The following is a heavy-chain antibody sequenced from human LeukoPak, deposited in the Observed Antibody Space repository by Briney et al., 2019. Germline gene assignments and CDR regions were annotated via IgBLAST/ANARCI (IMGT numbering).Heavy chain of an antibody. CDR2: IYHTGTT. J-gene: IGHJ3*02. D-gene: IGHD1-26*01. Sequence: PSETLSLTCTVSGGSISNYYWSWIRQPPGKGLEWIGYIYHTGTTNYNPSLKSRVTISVDTSKNQFSLRLSSLTAADTAVYYCARGDIHSGSEPIDIWGQGTMVTVSS. CDR3: ARGDIHSGSEPIDI. CDR1: GGSISNYY. V-gene: IGHV4-59*12.